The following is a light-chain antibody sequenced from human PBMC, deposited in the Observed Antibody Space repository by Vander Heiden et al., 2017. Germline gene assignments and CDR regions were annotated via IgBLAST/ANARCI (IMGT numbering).Light chain of an antibody. CDR2: AAS. V-gene: IGKV1-39*01. J-gene: IGKJ3*01. CDR3: QQSYSTGT. Sequence: DIQMTQSPSSLSASVGDRVTITCRASQSISSYLNWYQQKPGKAPKLLIYAASSLQSGVPSRFSGSGSGTDFTLTISSLQPEDFATYYGQQSYSTGTFGPGTKVDIK. CDR1: QSISSY.